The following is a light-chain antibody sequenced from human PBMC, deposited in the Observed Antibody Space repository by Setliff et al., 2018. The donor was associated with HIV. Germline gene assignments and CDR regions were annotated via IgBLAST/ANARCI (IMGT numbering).Light chain of an antibody. Sequence: SYELTQPPSVSVAPGKTARITCGGNNIGSKSVHWYQQKPGQAPVLVMHYDTNRPSGIPARFSGSNSGNTATLTISRVEAGDEAGYYCQVWDSSSDHVFGTGTKV. CDR3: QVWDSSSDHV. J-gene: IGLJ1*01. V-gene: IGLV3-21*04. CDR2: YDT. CDR1: NIGSKS.